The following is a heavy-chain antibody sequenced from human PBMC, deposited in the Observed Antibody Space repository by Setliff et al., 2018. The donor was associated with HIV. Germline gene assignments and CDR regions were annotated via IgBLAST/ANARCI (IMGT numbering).Heavy chain of an antibody. Sequence: PSETLSLTCTVSGGSVNSQSDYWTWIRQPAGKGLEWLGHIYISRSTNYNPSFKGRVAMSVDRSKNQFSLKLSSVTAADTAVYHCARARGSTLYINTFDSWGQGTLVTV. CDR2: IYISRST. CDR3: ARARGSTLYINTFDS. V-gene: IGHV4-61*09. J-gene: IGHJ4*02. CDR1: GGSVNSQSDY. D-gene: IGHD3-16*01.